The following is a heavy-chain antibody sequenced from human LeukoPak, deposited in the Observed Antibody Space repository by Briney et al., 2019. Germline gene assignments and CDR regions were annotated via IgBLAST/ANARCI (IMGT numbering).Heavy chain of an antibody. CDR2: INSDESST. J-gene: IGHJ5*02. CDR3: VREGIVVGRNWFDP. V-gene: IGHV3-74*01. CDR1: GFTFSSYW. Sequence: PGGSLRLSCAASGFTFSSYWMHWVRQAPGKGLVWVSRINSDESSTSYADSVKGRFTISRDNAKNTPYLQMNSLRAEDTAVYYCVREGIVVGRNWFDPWGQGTLVTVSS. D-gene: IGHD2-2*01.